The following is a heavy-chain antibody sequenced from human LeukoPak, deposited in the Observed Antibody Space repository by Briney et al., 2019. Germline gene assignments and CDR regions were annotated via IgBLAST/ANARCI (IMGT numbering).Heavy chain of an antibody. Sequence: SETLSLTCTVSNDSISSGSFYWGWIRQHPGKGLEWIGYIYYSGKTYYNPSLKSRLSISVETSKNQFSLELMSVTAADTAVYYCGRSGEFWTAPMDYWGKGTLFTVSS. D-gene: IGHD3/OR15-3a*01. CDR3: GRSGEFWTAPMDY. CDR2: IYYSGKT. CDR1: NDSISSGSFY. J-gene: IGHJ4*02. V-gene: IGHV4-31*03.